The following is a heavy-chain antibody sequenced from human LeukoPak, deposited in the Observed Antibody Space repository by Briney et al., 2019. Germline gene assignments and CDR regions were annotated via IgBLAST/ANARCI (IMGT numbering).Heavy chain of an antibody. CDR2: ISGSGGST. Sequence: GGSLRLSCAASGFTFSSYAMSWVRQAPGKGLEWVSAISGSGGSTNYADSVKGRFTISRDNSKNTLYLQMNSLRAEDTAVYYCAKWRVLWFGELSFHLDAMDVWGQGTTVTVSS. CDR1: GFTFSSYA. V-gene: IGHV3-23*01. CDR3: AKWRVLWFGELSFHLDAMDV. J-gene: IGHJ6*02. D-gene: IGHD3-10*01.